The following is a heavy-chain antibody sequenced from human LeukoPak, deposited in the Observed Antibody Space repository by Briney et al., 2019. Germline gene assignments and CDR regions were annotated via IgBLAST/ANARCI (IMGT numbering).Heavy chain of an antibody. D-gene: IGHD1-14*01. V-gene: IGHV4-34*01. Sequence: SETLSLTCAVYGGSFSGYYWSWIRQPPGKGLEWIGEINHSGSTNYNPSLKSRVTISVDTSKNQFSLKLSSVTAADTAVYYCASVYIGYCGQGTLVTVSS. J-gene: IGHJ4*02. CDR2: INHSGST. CDR1: GGSFSGYY. CDR3: ASVYIGY.